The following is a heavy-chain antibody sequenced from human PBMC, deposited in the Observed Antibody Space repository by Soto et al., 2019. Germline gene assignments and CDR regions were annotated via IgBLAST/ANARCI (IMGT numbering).Heavy chain of an antibody. J-gene: IGHJ4*02. CDR2: ISYDGSNK. CDR1: GFTFSSYG. Sequence: QVQLVESGGGVVQPGRSLRLSCAASGFTFSSYGMHWVRQAPGKGLEWVAVISYDGSNKYYADSVKGRFTISRDNSKNTLYLQMNSLRAEDTAVYYCAKDNAAAGTLPGDYWGQGTLVTVSS. V-gene: IGHV3-30*18. CDR3: AKDNAAAGTLPGDY. D-gene: IGHD6-13*01.